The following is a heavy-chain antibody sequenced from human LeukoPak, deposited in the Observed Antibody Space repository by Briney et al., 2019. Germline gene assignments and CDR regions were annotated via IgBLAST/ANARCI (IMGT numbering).Heavy chain of an antibody. CDR3: AKGHSGYDFRMGFDY. J-gene: IGHJ4*02. D-gene: IGHD5-12*01. Sequence: GGSLRLSCAASGFTFSNYGMSWVRQAPGKGLEWVSSISGSGGTTYYADSVKGRFTISRDNSKDTLYLQMNSLRAEDTAVYYCAKGHSGYDFRMGFDYWGQGTLVTVSS. CDR2: ISGSGGTT. CDR1: GFTFSNYG. V-gene: IGHV3-23*01.